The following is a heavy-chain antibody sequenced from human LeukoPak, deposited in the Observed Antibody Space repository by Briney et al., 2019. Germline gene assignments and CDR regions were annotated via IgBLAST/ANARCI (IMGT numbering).Heavy chain of an antibody. CDR3: ARIDTSGYNGYSFDY. CDR1: GGSISSYY. CDR2: IYYSGNT. Sequence: SETLSLTCTVSGGSISSYYWSWIRQPPEKGLEFVGYIYYSGNTNYNPSLKSRVTISVDTYKNQFSLKLSSVTAADTAVYYCARIDTSGYNGYSFDYWGQGTLVTVSS. J-gene: IGHJ4*02. V-gene: IGHV4-59*12. D-gene: IGHD3-22*01.